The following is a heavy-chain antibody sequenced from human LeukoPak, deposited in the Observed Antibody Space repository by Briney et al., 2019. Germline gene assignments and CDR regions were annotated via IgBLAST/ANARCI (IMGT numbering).Heavy chain of an antibody. Sequence: GGSLRLSCVASGFTFHDYAMSWVRQVPGKGLEWVSLISGDGGSASYAGSVKGRFTISRDNSKNSLYLQMNSLRTEDTAFYYCAKASSGSSSRPVDYWGRGTLVTVSS. V-gene: IGHV3-43*02. CDR1: GFTFHDYA. J-gene: IGHJ4*02. D-gene: IGHD3-10*01. CDR3: AKASSGSSSRPVDY. CDR2: ISGDGGSA.